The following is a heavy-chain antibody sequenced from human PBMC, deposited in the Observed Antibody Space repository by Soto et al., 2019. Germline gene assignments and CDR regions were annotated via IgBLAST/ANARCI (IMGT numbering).Heavy chain of an antibody. J-gene: IGHJ6*02. CDR1: GYTLTELS. CDR2: FDPEDGET. D-gene: IGHD6-13*01. Sequence: ASVKVSCKVSGYTLTELSMHWVRRAPGKGLEWMGGFDPEDGETIYAQKFQGRVTMTEDTSTDTAYMELSSLRSEDPAVYYCATSSQSSRYSSSWYLSPPPPTPKDSCHGMDVWGQGTTVTVSS. CDR3: ATSSQSSRYSSSWYLSPPPPTPKDSCHGMDV. V-gene: IGHV1-24*01.